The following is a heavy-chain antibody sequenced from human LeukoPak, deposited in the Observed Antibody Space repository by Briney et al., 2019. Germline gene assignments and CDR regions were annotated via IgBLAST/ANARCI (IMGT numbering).Heavy chain of an antibody. CDR1: GGSISSSSYY. Sequence: PSETLSLTCTVSGGSISSSSYYWGWIRQPPGKGPEWIGSIYYSGSTYYNPSLKSRVTISVDRSKNQFSLKLSSVTAADTAVYYCARVPSSSWQYDYWGQGTLVTVSS. CDR3: ARVPSSSWQYDY. D-gene: IGHD6-13*01. V-gene: IGHV4-39*07. J-gene: IGHJ4*02. CDR2: IYYSGST.